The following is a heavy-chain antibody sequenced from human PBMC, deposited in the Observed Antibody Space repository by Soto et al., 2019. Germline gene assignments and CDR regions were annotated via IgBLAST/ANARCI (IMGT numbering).Heavy chain of an antibody. CDR2: INAGNGHT. CDR3: ARGRYDGSGYYIFDY. D-gene: IGHD3-22*01. CDR1: GYTFTYYG. Sequence: WASVKVSCKASGYTFTYYGMHWVRQAPGQRLEWMGWINAGNGHTKYSQRFQDRVTITRDTSASTAYMELSSLRSEDTAVYYCARGRYDGSGYYIFDYWGQGTLVTVSS. J-gene: IGHJ4*02. V-gene: IGHV1-3*01.